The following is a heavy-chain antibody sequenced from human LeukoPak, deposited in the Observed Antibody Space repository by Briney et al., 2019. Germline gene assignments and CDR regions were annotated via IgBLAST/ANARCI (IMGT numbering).Heavy chain of an antibody. V-gene: IGHV1-24*01. D-gene: IGHD3-10*01. CDR3: ATDPSGVWFGESRSVVD. CDR2: FDPEDGET. Sequence: ASVNVSCKVSGYTLTELSMHWVRQAPGRGLEWMGSFDPEDGETIYAQKFQGRVTMTEDTSTDTAYMELSSLRSEDTAVYYCATDPSGVWFGESRSVVDWGQGTLVTVSS. J-gene: IGHJ1*01. CDR1: GYTLTELS.